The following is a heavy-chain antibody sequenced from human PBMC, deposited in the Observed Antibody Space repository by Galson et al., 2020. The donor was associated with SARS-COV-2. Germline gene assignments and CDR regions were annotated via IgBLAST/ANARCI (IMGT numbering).Heavy chain of an antibody. Sequence: SETLSLTCIVSGDSISSGSYYWGWIRQPAGKGLEWIGHINTRGNNNYNPSLKSRVTISLDMSTNQFSLKLTSVTAADTAVYFCAGVSSWYGCLDHWGQGTLVTVSS. V-gene: IGHV4-61*09. CDR3: AGVSSWYGCLDH. CDR2: INTRGNN. J-gene: IGHJ4*02. D-gene: IGHD6-13*01. CDR1: GDSISSGSYY.